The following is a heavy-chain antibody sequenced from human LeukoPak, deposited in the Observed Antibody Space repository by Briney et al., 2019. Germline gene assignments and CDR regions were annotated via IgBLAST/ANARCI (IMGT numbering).Heavy chain of an antibody. CDR1: GGSISSINL. CDR2: MYLSGTT. V-gene: IGHV4-4*02. CDR3: AGLEGRYSTGLYYYFDY. D-gene: IGHD6-19*01. J-gene: IGHJ4*02. Sequence: SGTLSLTCAISGGSISSINLWSWVRQPPGKGLEWIGEMYLSGTTHYNPSLKSRVTISIDKSRNQLSLELSSVTAADTAVYYCAGLEGRYSTGLYYYFDYWGQGILVTVSS.